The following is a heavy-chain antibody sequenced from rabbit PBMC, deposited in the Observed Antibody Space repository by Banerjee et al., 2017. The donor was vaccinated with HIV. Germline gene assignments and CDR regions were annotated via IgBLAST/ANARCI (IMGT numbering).Heavy chain of an antibody. D-gene: IGHD1-1*01. V-gene: IGHV1S39*01. CDR1: GFDFSSYG. Sequence: QERLVESGGGLVQPGGSLKLSCTVSGFDFSSYGVSWVRQAPGKGLEWIGYIGTGGGSTWYASWVNGRFTIAKTSSTTVTLQMTSLTAADTSTYFCARDDSTSGGYVFNLWGPGTLVTVS. J-gene: IGHJ4*01. CDR3: ARDDSTSGGYVFNL. CDR2: IGTGGGST.